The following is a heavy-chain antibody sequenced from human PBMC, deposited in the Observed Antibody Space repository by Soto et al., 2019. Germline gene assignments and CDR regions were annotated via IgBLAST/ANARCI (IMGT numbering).Heavy chain of an antibody. Sequence: GGSLRLSCAASGFTFSSYAMSWVRQAPGKGLEWVSAISGSGGSTYYADSVKGRFTISRDNSKNTLYLQMNSLRAEDTAVYYCAKDGSLTTVTSRGAYYFDYWGQGTLVTVSS. V-gene: IGHV3-23*01. J-gene: IGHJ4*02. D-gene: IGHD4-17*01. CDR1: GFTFSSYA. CDR3: AKDGSLTTVTSRGAYYFDY. CDR2: ISGSGGST.